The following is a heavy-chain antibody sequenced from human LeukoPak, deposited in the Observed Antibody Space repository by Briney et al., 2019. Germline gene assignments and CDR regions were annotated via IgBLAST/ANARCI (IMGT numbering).Heavy chain of an antibody. J-gene: IGHJ3*02. CDR1: GFTFSDYY. Sequence: PGGSLRLSCAASGFTFSDYYMSWIRQAPGKGLEWVSYLSSSGSTIYYADSVTGRFTISRDNAKNSLYLQMNSLRAEDTAVYYCARGYGFCSSTSCFVDAFDIWGQGTMVTVSS. CDR3: ARGYGFCSSTSCFVDAFDI. CDR2: LSSSGSTI. V-gene: IGHV3-11*01. D-gene: IGHD2-2*03.